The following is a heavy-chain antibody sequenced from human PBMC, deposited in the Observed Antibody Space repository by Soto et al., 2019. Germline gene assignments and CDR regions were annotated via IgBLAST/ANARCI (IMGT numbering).Heavy chain of an antibody. CDR3: ATVYRGRCTSDDCRRLDY. V-gene: IGHV3-23*01. Sequence: QSGGSLRLSCVDSGFTFSSYSMIWVRQTPGKGLEYVSAISPSGDRTYYADSLKGRFSISRDNSKNTLYLEMNSLRAEDTALYYCATVYRGRCTSDDCRRLDYWGQGTLVTVSS. D-gene: IGHD2-8*02. CDR2: ISPSGDRT. J-gene: IGHJ4*02. CDR1: GFTFSSYS.